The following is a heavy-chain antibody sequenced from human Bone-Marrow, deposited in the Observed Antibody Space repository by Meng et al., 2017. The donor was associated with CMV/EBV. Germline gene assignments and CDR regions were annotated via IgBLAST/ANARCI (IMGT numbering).Heavy chain of an antibody. D-gene: IGHD4-17*01. Sequence: ASVKVSCKASGYTFTSYYMHWVRQAPGQGLEWMGIINPSGGSTSYAQKFQGRVTMTRDTSTSTVYMELSSLRSEDTAVYYCARGIMTMVTTYPIFDYWGQGTLVTVSS. V-gene: IGHV1-46*01. CDR2: INPSGGST. CDR3: ARGIMTMVTTYPIFDY. J-gene: IGHJ4*02. CDR1: GYTFTSYY.